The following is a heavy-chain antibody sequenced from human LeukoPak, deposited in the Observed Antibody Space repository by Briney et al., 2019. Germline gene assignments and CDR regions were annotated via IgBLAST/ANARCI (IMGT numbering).Heavy chain of an antibody. V-gene: IGHV4-4*07. CDR3: ARDVTMVRGVIIEYYFDY. CDR1: GGSISSYS. J-gene: IGHJ4*02. D-gene: IGHD3-10*01. CDR2: IYPRESP. Sequence: PSETLSLTCTVSGGSISSYSWSWMRQPAGKGLEWIGRIYPRESPNYNPSLKSRVIMSVDKSKNQFSLKLRSVTAADTTVYYCARDVTMVRGVIIEYYFDYWGQGTLVTVSS.